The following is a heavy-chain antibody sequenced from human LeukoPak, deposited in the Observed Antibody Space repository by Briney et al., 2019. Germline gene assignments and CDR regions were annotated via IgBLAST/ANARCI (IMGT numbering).Heavy chain of an antibody. Sequence: ASVKVSCKASGYTFTSYEIYWVRQATGQGLEWMGWMNPHRGNTGYAQKFRGRVTITKNTSIRTAYMELSSLRSEDTAVYYCARESSRSFDYWGQGTLVTVSS. CDR1: GYTFTSYE. CDR2: MNPHRGNT. J-gene: IGHJ4*02. V-gene: IGHV1-8*03. CDR3: ARESSRSFDY.